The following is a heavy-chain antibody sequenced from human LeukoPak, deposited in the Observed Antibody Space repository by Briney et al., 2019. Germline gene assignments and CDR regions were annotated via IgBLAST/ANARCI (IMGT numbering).Heavy chain of an antibody. CDR1: RGSISSYY. D-gene: IGHD3-10*01. CDR3: ARDLIVPDAMTGSGSYSSDY. V-gene: IGHV4-4*07. J-gene: IGHJ4*02. Sequence: SETLSLTRPVSRGSISSYYWSWIRQPAGKGLEWIGRIYTSVSTNYNPSLKSPVTMSVDTSKNQFSLRLSSVTAADTAMYYCARDLIVPDAMTGSGSYSSDYWGQGTLVTVSS. CDR2: IYTSVST.